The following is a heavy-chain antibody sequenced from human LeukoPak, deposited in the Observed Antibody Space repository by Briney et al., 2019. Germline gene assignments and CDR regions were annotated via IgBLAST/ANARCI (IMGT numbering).Heavy chain of an antibody. V-gene: IGHV4-59*01. CDR3: ARGGVLKSVDY. Sequence: SETLSLTCTVSGGSISSYYWSWIRQPPGKGLEWIGYIYYSGSTHYNPSLKSRVTISVDTSKNQFSLRLSSVTAADTAVYYCARGGVLKSVDYWGQGTLVAVSS. J-gene: IGHJ4*02. CDR1: GGSISSYY. D-gene: IGHD3-16*01. CDR2: IYYSGST.